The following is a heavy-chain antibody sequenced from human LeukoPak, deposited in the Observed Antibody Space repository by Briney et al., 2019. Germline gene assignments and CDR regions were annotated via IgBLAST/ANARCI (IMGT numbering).Heavy chain of an antibody. CDR3: AGSTTVRGRYYYYYGMDV. D-gene: IGHD3-10*01. V-gene: IGHV4-30-2*01. CDR1: GGSISSGGYS. J-gene: IGHJ6*02. CDR2: IYHSGST. Sequence: SQTLSLTCAVSGGSISSGGYSWSWIRQPPGKGLEWIGYIYHSGSTYYNPSLKSRVTISVDRSKNQFSLKLSSVTAADTAVYYCAGSTTVRGRYYYYYGMDVWGQGTTVTVSS.